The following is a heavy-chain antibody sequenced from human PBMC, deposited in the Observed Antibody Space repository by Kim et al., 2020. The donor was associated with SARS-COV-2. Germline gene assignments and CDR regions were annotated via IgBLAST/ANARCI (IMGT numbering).Heavy chain of an antibody. CDR2: IWYDGSNK. V-gene: IGHV3-33*01. D-gene: IGHD5-18*01. CDR1: GFTFSSYG. Sequence: GGSLRLSCAASGFTFSSYGMHWVRQAPGKGLEWVAVIWYDGSNKYYADSVKGRFTISRDNSKNTLYLQMNSLRAEDTAVYYCARSPGTFGIQLLLDYWGQGTLVTVSS. J-gene: IGHJ4*02. CDR3: ARSPGTFGIQLLLDY.